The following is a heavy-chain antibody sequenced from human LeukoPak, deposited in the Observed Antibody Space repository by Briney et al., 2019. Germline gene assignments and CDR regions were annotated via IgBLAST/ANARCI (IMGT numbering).Heavy chain of an antibody. CDR2: ICGSGGGT. J-gene: IGHJ3*02. D-gene: IGHD2-21*02. CDR3: AKGHAYCGGDCYPGGAFDI. Sequence: GGSLRLSCAASGFTFSSYAMSGVREAPGEGVEWVSAICGSGGGTYYADSVKGGFTISRDNSKNTLYLQMNSLRAEDTAVYYCAKGHAYCGGDCYPGGAFDIWGQGTMVTVSS. V-gene: IGHV3-23*01. CDR1: GFTFSSYA.